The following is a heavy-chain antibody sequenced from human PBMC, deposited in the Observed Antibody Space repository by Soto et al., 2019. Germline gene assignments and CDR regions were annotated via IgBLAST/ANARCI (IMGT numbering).Heavy chain of an antibody. CDR2: ISAYNGNT. Sequence: ASVKVSRKASGYTFTSYGVSWVRQAPGQGLEWMGWISAYNGNTKYAQKLQGRVTMTTDTSTNTAYMDLRSLRSDDTAVYYCARDSPPVDYWGQGTLVTVSS. CDR3: ARDSPPVDY. V-gene: IGHV1-18*01. CDR1: GYTFTSYG. J-gene: IGHJ4*02.